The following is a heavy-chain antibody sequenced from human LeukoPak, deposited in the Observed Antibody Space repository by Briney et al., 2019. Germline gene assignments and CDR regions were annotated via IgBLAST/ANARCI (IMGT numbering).Heavy chain of an antibody. V-gene: IGHV3-30*19. J-gene: IGHJ4*02. CDR2: ISYDGSNK. CDR3: ARDMAGDPGDY. D-gene: IGHD4-17*01. CDR1: GFTFSDYG. Sequence: GGSLRLSCAASGFTFSDYGMHWVRQAPGKGLEWVAVISYDGSNKYYADSVKGRFTISRDNSKNTLYLQMNSLRAEDTAVYYCARDMAGDPGDYWGQGTLVTVSS.